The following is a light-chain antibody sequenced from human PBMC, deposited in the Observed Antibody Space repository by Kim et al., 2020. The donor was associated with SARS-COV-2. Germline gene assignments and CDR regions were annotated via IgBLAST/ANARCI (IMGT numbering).Light chain of an antibody. V-gene: IGKV1-27*01. CDR1: QDISNY. CDR2: AAS. Sequence: DIQMTQSPSSLSASVGDRVTITCRASQDISNYLAWFQLKPGKAPKLLIYAASALQPGVPSRFSGSGPGTDFTLTVTSLQPEDVATYYCQECHSAPWTFGQGSTVDI. J-gene: IGKJ1*01. CDR3: QECHSAPWT.